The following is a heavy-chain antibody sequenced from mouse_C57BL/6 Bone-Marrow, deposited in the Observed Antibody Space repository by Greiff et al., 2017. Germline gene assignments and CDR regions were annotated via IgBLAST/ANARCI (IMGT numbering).Heavy chain of an antibody. CDR1: GYTFTSYY. J-gene: IGHJ2*01. CDR3: AREGYCFDY. V-gene: IGHV1-26*01. CDR2: INPNDSGT. Sequence: VQLQQSGPELVKPGASVKLSCKASGYTFTSYYMNWVKQSPGKSLEWIGDINPNDSGTSYNQKFKGKATLTVDKSSSTAYMELRGLTSEDSAVYCCAREGYCFDYWGQGTTLTVSS.